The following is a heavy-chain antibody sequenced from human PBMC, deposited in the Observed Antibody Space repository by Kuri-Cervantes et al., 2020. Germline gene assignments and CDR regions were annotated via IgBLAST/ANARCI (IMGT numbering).Heavy chain of an antibody. CDR2: INSGSSTI. J-gene: IGHJ3*02. CDR1: GFTFSRCS. CDR3: AKDWLTMIRGVIDDAFDI. Sequence: GESLKISCAASGFTFSRCSMNWVRQAPGKGLEWVSFINSGSSTIYYADSVKGRFTISRDNSKNTLFLQMNSLRPEDTAVCYCAKDWLTMIRGVIDDAFDIWGQGTMVTVSS. V-gene: IGHV3-48*01. D-gene: IGHD3-10*01.